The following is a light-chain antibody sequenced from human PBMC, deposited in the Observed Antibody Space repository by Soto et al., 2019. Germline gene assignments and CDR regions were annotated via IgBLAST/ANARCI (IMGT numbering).Light chain of an antibody. CDR3: LVWDSRSEHYV. J-gene: IGLJ1*01. Sequence: SYELTQSPSVSVAPGQTVSITCGGYNIGSKSVHWYQQKPGQAPVLVVYDDSHRRSGIPERFSGSNSGNTATLTITRVEAGDEADYHCLVWDSRSEHYVFGTGTKV. CDR1: NIGSKS. V-gene: IGLV3-21*02. CDR2: DDS.